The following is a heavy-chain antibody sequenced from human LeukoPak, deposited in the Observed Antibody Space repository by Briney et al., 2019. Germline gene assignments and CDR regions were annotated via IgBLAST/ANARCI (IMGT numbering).Heavy chain of an antibody. CDR2: INHSGST. CDR3: ARTVPYIAAGGFDY. V-gene: IGHV4-34*01. J-gene: IGHJ4*02. D-gene: IGHD6-13*01. Sequence: PSETLSLTCAVYGGSFSGYYWSWIRQPPGKGLEWIGEINHSGSTNYNPSLKSRVTISVDTSKNQFSLKLSSVTAADTAVYYCARTVPYIAAGGFDYWGQGTLVTVSS. CDR1: GGSFSGYY.